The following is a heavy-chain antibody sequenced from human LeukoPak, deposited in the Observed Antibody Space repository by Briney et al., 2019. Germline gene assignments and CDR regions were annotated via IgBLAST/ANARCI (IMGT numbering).Heavy chain of an antibody. V-gene: IGHV3-74*01. Sequence: GVSLRPSCAASGFTFSDYWMHWVRQVPGKGLVWVARINADGSITNHADSVKGRFTISRGNAEYTLYLQMNSLRAEDTAVYYCAKQLGYCSDGSCYFPYWGQGTLVTVSS. J-gene: IGHJ4*02. CDR2: INADGSIT. D-gene: IGHD2-15*01. CDR1: GFTFSDYW. CDR3: AKQLGYCSDGSCYFPY.